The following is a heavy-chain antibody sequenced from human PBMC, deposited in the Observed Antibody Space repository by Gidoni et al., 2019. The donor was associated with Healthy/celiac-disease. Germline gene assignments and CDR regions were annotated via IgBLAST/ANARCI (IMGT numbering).Heavy chain of an antibody. V-gene: IGHV1-69*01. Sequence: QVQLVQSGAEVKKPGSSVKVSCKASGGTFSSYAISWVRQAHGQGLEWVGGIIPIFGTANYAQKVQGRVTITADESTSTAYMELSSLRSEDTAVYYCARVGDSSSWYFDYWGQGTLVTVSS. CDR1: GGTFSSYA. D-gene: IGHD6-13*01. CDR2: IIPIFGTA. J-gene: IGHJ4*02. CDR3: ARVGDSSSWYFDY.